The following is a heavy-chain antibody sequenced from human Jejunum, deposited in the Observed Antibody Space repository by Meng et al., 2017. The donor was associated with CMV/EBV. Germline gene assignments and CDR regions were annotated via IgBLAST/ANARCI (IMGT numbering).Heavy chain of an antibody. CDR1: GYC. CDR3: AREPSSIEADGYYRRSAWFDP. CDR2: IYNSDIT. V-gene: IGHV4-61*08. D-gene: IGHD3-3*01. Sequence: GYCWSWIRQPPGKGLEWIGYIYNSDITDYNPSLKSRVTISLDTSKNQFSLKLTSVTAADTALYYCAREPSSIEADGYYRRSAWFDPWGQGTLVTVSS. J-gene: IGHJ5*02.